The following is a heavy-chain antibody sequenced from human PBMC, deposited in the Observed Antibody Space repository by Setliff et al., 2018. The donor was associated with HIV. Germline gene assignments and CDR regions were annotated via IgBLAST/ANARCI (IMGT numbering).Heavy chain of an antibody. CDR3: ARFPNPSQIVVLMPPDY. Sequence: ASVKVSCKASGYSFTSYGISWVRQAPGQGLEWMGWISAYNGNKNYAQYLQDRITMTTDTSTSTAYMELRSLRSDDTAVYYCARFPNPSQIVVLMPPDYWGQGTLVTVSS. D-gene: IGHD3-22*01. V-gene: IGHV1-18*01. CDR1: GYSFTSYG. CDR2: ISAYNGNK. J-gene: IGHJ4*02.